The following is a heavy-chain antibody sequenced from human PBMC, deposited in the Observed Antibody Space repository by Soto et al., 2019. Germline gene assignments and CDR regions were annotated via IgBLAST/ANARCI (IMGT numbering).Heavy chain of an antibody. CDR1: GGSINSDNW. J-gene: IGHJ4*02. V-gene: IGHV4-4*02. CDR3: ARASASSMLRGVIIN. D-gene: IGHD3-10*01. CDR2: MYHSGNT. Sequence: SETLSLTCAVSGGSINSDNWWSWVHQPPGKGLEWIGEMYHSGNTNYNPSLKSRVTISVDKSKNQFSMKMTSVTAADTALYYCARASASSMLRGVIINWGQGTQVTVSS.